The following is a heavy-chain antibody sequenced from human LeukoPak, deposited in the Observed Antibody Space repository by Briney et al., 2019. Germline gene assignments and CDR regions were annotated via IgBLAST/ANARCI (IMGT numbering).Heavy chain of an antibody. D-gene: IGHD6-13*01. V-gene: IGHV3-73*01. CDR3: ARDGGRDSTYWYYY. Sequence: GGSLKLSCAASGFNFSGSAMHWVRQASGKGLEWVGVIRSRANSYATGYAASVRGRFTISREDSENTAYLQMNSLKSEDTAVYYCARDGGRDSTYWYYYWGQGTLVTVSS. CDR1: GFNFSGSA. J-gene: IGHJ4*02. CDR2: IRSRANSYAT.